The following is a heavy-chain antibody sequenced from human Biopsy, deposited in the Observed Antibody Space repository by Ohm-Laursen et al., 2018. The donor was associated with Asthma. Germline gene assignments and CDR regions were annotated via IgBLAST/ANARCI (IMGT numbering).Heavy chain of an antibody. V-gene: IGHV1-8*02. CDR3: AATGYSGYYYST. D-gene: IGHD5-12*01. J-gene: IGHJ5*02. CDR1: GYPFTSFD. Sequence: SVKVSCKTSGYPFTSFDLNWVRLAAGQGLEWMGWMNPRSGVTNFAPKFRGRISMTRDASISTAYLEMSSLRSDDTALYFCAATGYSGYYYSTWGQGTLVTVSS. CDR2: MNPRSGVT.